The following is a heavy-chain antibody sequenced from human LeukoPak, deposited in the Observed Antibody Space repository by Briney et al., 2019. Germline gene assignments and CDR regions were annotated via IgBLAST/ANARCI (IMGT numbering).Heavy chain of an antibody. V-gene: IGHV3-11*06. CDR2: ISGSGHDI. CDR1: GFTFSDSY. CDR3: ARGGPAAGRFDY. J-gene: IGHJ4*02. Sequence: PGGSLRLSCAASGFTFSDSYMTWVRQAPGKGVEWVAYISGSGHDINYSDSVKGRFTISRDNSKNTLYLQMNSLRAEDTAVYYCARGGPAAGRFDYWGQGTLVTVSS. D-gene: IGHD6-13*01.